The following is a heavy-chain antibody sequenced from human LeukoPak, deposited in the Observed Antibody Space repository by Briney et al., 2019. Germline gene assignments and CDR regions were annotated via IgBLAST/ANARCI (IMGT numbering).Heavy chain of an antibody. CDR1: GFTFSNFA. CDR2: IKSNGGST. J-gene: IGHJ5*02. CDR3: ARGRGGHYDL. Sequence: PGGSLTLSCAASGFTFSNFAMHWVRQAPGKGLEYVSAIKSNGGSTYYTSSVKGRFTISRDNSKNTLFLQMGSLRPKDMAVYYCARGRGGHYDLWGQGTLVTVSS. V-gene: IGHV3-64*01. D-gene: IGHD3-10*01.